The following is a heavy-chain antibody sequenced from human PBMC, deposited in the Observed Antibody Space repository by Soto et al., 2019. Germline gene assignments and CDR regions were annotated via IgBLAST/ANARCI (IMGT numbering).Heavy chain of an antibody. V-gene: IGHV4-4*07. Sequence: PSATLRLTCPGSDASISGFYWSWIRKSAGKGLEWIGRIYATGTTDYNPSLKSRVMMSVDTSKKQFSLKLRSVTAADTAVYYCVRDGTKTLRDWFDPRGQGISVTVS. D-gene: IGHD1-1*01. CDR3: VRDGTKTLRDWFDP. J-gene: IGHJ5*02. CDR2: IYATGTT. CDR1: DASISGFY.